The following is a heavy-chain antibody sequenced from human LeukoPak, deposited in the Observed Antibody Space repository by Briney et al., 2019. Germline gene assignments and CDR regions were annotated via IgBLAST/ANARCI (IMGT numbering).Heavy chain of an antibody. CDR3: AKSLDY. CDR1: GFTFSTSW. V-gene: IGHV3-7*01. CDR2: IKQDGSET. J-gene: IGHJ4*02. Sequence: PGGSLRLSCAASGFTFSTSWMDWVRQARGKGLEWVANIKQDGSETYYVDSAKGRFTISRDNAKNSLYLQMDSLRVDDTAIYYCAKSLDYWGQGTLVTVSS.